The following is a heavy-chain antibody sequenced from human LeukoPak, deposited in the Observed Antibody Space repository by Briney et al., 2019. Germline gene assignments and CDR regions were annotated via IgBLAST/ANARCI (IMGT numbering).Heavy chain of an antibody. D-gene: IGHD5-12*01. Sequence: GASVKVSCKASGYTFTSYDINWVRQATGQGLEWMGWMNPNSGNTGYAQKFQGRVTMTRNTSISTAYMELSSLRSEDTAVYYCARGGGGDVNGYDPFDYWGQGTLVTVSS. V-gene: IGHV1-8*01. CDR3: ARGGGGDVNGYDPFDY. CDR2: MNPNSGNT. CDR1: GYTFTSYD. J-gene: IGHJ4*02.